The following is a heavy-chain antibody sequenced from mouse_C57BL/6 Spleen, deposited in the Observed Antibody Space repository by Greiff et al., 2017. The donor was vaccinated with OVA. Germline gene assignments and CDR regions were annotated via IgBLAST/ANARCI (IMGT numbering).Heavy chain of an antibody. J-gene: IGHJ4*01. CDR3: TARGPYYARDY. CDR2: IDPEDGDT. V-gene: IGHV14-1*01. CDR1: GFNIKDYY. Sequence: VQLQQSGAELVRPGASVKLSCTASGFNIKDYYMHWVKQRPEQGLEWIGRIDPEDGDTEYAPKFQGKATMTADTSSNTAYLQRSSLTSEDTAVYYCTARGPYYARDYWGQGTSVPVSS.